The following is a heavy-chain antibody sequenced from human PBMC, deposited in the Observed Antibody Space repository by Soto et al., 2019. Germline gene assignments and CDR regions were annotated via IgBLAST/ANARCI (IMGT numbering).Heavy chain of an antibody. J-gene: IGHJ4*02. Sequence: SETLSLTCTVSGGSISSGGYYWSWIRQHPGKGLEWIGYIYYSGSTYYNQSLKSRVTISVDTSKNQFSLKLSSVTAADTAVYYCARTPRYGDYEELFDYWGQGTLVTVSS. CDR1: GGSISSGGYY. V-gene: IGHV4-31*03. CDR2: IYYSGST. CDR3: ARTPRYGDYEELFDY. D-gene: IGHD4-17*01.